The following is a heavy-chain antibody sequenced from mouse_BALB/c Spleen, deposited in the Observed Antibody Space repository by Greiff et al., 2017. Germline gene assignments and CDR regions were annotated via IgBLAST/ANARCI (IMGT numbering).Heavy chain of an antibody. Sequence: QVQLQQSGAELAKPGASVKMSCKASGYTFTSYWMHWVKQRPGQGLEWIGYINPSTGYTEYNQKFKDKATLTADKSSSTAYMQLSSLTSEDSAVYYCARSLTARATWMDYWGQGTSVTVSS. J-gene: IGHJ4*01. CDR1: GYTFTSYW. V-gene: IGHV1-7*01. CDR3: ARSLTARATWMDY. D-gene: IGHD3-2*01. CDR2: INPSTGYT.